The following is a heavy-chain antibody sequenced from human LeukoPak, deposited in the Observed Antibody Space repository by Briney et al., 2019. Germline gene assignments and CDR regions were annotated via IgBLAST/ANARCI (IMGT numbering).Heavy chain of an antibody. J-gene: IGHJ5*02. V-gene: IGHV3-64*01. CDR1: GFTFSSYA. CDR3: ARGVRGVIDGFDP. D-gene: IGHD3-10*01. CDR2: ISSNGGST. Sequence: GGSLRLSCAASGFTFSSYAMHWVRQAPGKGLEYVSAISSNGGSTYYANSVKGRFTISRDNSKNTLYLQMGSLRAEDMAVYYCARGVRGVIDGFDPWGQGTLVTVSS.